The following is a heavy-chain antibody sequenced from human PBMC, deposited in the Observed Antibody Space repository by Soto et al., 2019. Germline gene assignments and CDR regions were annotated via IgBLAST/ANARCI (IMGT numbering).Heavy chain of an antibody. CDR3: ATWTGYIPDIAHY. J-gene: IGHJ4*02. D-gene: IGHD5-12*01. CDR1: GGTFSSYT. CDR2: IIPILGIT. Sequence: ASVKVSCKASGGTFSSYTISWVRQAPGQGLEWMGRIIPILGITNYAQKFQGRVTITADKSTNTAYMELSSLRSEDTAVYYCATWTGYIPDIAHYWGQGTLVTVSS. V-gene: IGHV1-69*02.